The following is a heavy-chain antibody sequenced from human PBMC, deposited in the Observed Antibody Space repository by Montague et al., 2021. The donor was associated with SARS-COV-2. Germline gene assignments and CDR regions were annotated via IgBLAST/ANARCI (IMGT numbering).Heavy chain of an antibody. Sequence: SETLSLTCTVSGGSISSSSYYWGWIRQPPGKGLEWIGSIYYSGSTYYNPSLKSRVTISVDTSKNQFSLKLSSVTAADTAEYYCAIHYGVVVPAAVYYYYGMDVWGQGTTVTVSS. CDR2: IYYSGST. V-gene: IGHV4-39*01. CDR3: AIHYGVVVPAAVYYYYGMDV. CDR1: GGSISSSSYY. J-gene: IGHJ6*02. D-gene: IGHD2-2*01.